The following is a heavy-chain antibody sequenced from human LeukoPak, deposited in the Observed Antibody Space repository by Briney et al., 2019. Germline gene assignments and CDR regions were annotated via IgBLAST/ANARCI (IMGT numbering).Heavy chain of an antibody. Sequence: SETLSLTCAVYGGSFSIYYWSWLRQPPGKGLEWIGEINHSGTTNYNSSLKSRVTISVDTSKNQFSLKLSSVTAADTAVYYCARLDTYYYKGGTSAYFDYWGQGTLVTVSS. CDR2: INHSGTT. D-gene: IGHD3-10*01. CDR3: ARLDTYYYKGGTSAYFDY. J-gene: IGHJ4*02. V-gene: IGHV4-34*01. CDR1: GGSFSIYY.